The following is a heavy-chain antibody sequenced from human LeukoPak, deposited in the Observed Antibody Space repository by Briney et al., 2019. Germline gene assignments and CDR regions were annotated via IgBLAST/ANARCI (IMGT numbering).Heavy chain of an antibody. V-gene: IGHV3-66*01. Sequence: GGSLRLSCAASGFTVSSNYMSWVRQTPGKWLEWVSVIFSGGSTYYADSVKGRFTISRDNSKNTLYLQMNSLRAEDTAVYYCARVRSDSSSWYGVYYYGMDVWGQGTTVTVSS. CDR2: IFSGGST. D-gene: IGHD6-13*01. J-gene: IGHJ6*02. CDR3: ARVRSDSSSWYGVYYYGMDV. CDR1: GFTVSSNY.